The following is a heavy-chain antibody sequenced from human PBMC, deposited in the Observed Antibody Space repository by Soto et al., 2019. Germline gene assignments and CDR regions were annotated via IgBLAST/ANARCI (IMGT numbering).Heavy chain of an antibody. D-gene: IGHD3-10*01. CDR1: GLAFGNYA. V-gene: IGHV3-23*01. J-gene: IGHJ6*02. CDR2: VNTNGRST. Sequence: LRLSCRASGLAFGNYAMNWVRQVPGRGLEWVAGVNTNGRSTYYADSVRGRFTISRDNSKITVYLQMNGLRAEDTAVYYCAKDRAFNYFYGMDVWGQGTTVTVSS. CDR3: AKDRAFNYFYGMDV.